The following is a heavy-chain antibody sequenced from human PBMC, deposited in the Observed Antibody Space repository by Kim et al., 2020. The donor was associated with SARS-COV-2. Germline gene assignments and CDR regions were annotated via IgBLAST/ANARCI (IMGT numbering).Heavy chain of an antibody. V-gene: IGHV4-4*07. CDR3: ARERFEDYYYYYGMDV. Sequence: PSLTSRVTMSVDTSKNQFSLKLSSVTAADTAVYYCARERFEDYYYYYGMDVWGQGTTVTVSS. J-gene: IGHJ6*02. D-gene: IGHD3-10*01.